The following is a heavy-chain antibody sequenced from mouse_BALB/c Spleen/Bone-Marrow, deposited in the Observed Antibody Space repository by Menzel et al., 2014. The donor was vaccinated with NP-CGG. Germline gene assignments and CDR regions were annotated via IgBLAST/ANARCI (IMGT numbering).Heavy chain of an antibody. D-gene: IGHD2-4*01. V-gene: IGHV1-87*01. CDR2: IYPGDGDT. CDR3: ARWDDYDAWFAY. Sequence: VQLQQSGAELARPGASVKLSCKASGYTFTSYWMQWVKQRPGQGLERIGAIYPGDGDTRYTQKFKGKATLTADKSSSTAYMQLSSVASEDSAVYYCARWDDYDAWFAYWGQGTLVTVSA. CDR1: GYTFTSYW. J-gene: IGHJ3*01.